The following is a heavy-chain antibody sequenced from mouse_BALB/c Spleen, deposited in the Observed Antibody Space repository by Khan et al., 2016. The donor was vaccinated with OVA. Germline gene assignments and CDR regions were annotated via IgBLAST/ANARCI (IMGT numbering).Heavy chain of an antibody. J-gene: IGHJ2*01. V-gene: IGHV1-7*01. Sequence: QVQLKQSGAELAKPGASVKMSCKASGYTFINYWILWVKQRPGQGLEWIGYINPSTGYTEYNQNFKDKATLTADNSSSTSHMQLSSLTSEDSAVDYCARRGLRWDFDDWGQGTTLTVSS. D-gene: IGHD1-1*01. CDR1: GYTFINYW. CDR2: INPSTGYT. CDR3: ARRGLRWDFDD.